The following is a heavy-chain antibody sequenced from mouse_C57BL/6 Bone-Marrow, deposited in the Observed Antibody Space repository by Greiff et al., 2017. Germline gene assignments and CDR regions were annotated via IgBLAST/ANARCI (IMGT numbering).Heavy chain of an antibody. CDR1: GFTFSDYY. J-gene: IGHJ4*01. D-gene: IGHD1-1*01. CDR2: ISNGGGST. Sequence: EVMLVESGGGLVQPGGSLKLSCAASGFTFSDYYMYWVRQTPEKRLEWVAYISNGGGSTYYPHTVKGRFTISIDNAKNTLYLQMSRLKSEDTAMYYCSRRGTTVVAVDYWGQGTSVTVSS. CDR3: SRRGTTVVAVDY. V-gene: IGHV5-12*01.